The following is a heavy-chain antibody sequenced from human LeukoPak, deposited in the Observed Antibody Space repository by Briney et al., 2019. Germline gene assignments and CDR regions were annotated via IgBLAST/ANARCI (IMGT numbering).Heavy chain of an antibody. CDR1: GFIFSNYA. V-gene: IGHV3-23*01. CDR2: IKGNGFDT. Sequence: GGSLRLSCAGSGFIFSNYAMSWVRQAPGKGLEWVSGIKGNGFDTYYADSVKGRFTVSRDNSKNTLSLQMNSLSAEDTAVYYCAKDTGPLMITFGGVVISYFVYWGQGALVTVSS. D-gene: IGHD3-16*01. CDR3: AKDTGPLMITFGGVVISYFVY. J-gene: IGHJ4*02.